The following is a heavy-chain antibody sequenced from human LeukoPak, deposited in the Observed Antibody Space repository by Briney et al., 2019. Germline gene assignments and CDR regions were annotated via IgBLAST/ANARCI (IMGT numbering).Heavy chain of an antibody. V-gene: IGHV3-30*02. CDR2: IRHDGSNK. J-gene: IGHJ5*02. D-gene: IGHD3-22*01. Sequence: AGGSLRLSCAASGFTFSSYGMHWVRQAPGKGLEWVAFIRHDGSNKYYADSVKGRFTISRDNSKNTLYLQMNSLRAEDTAVYYCAKDLGDYYDSSGYYSTWGQGTLVTVSS. CDR3: AKDLGDYYDSSGYYST. CDR1: GFTFSSYG.